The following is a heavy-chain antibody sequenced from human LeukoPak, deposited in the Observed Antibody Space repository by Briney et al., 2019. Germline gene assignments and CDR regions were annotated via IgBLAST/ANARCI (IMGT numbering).Heavy chain of an antibody. CDR2: ITYDGSDK. V-gene: IGHV3-30*18. CDR1: GFIFSNYG. Sequence: GGSLRLSCAASGFIFSNYGMHWVRQAPGEGLEWVALITYDGSDKYYTDAVKGRFTISRDNSKNTLYLQMNSLRAEDTAVYYCAKDVGKWESLHFFDYWGQGTLVTVSS. J-gene: IGHJ4*02. D-gene: IGHD1-26*01. CDR3: AKDVGKWESLHFFDY.